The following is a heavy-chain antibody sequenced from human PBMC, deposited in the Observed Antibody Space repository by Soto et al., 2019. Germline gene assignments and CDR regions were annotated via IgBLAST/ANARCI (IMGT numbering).Heavy chain of an antibody. CDR2: ISYDGDNE. Sequence: QVRLVESGGGVVQPGRSVMLSCTVSGFPFSSYGFHWVRQAPGKGLEWVALISYDGDNEYYSDSLKGRFTISRDNSKSSLYLQMDSLIGEDTAVYYWAKLVDRLGGLTVVAYWGRGTLVTVSS. CDR1: GFPFSSYG. J-gene: IGHJ4*02. D-gene: IGHD3-10*01. CDR3: AKLVDRLGGLTVVAY. V-gene: IGHV3-30*18.